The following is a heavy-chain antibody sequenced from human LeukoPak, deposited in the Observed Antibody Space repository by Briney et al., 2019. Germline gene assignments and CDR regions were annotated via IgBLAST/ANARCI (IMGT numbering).Heavy chain of an antibody. Sequence: ASVKVSCTVSGFTLADLSMHWVRQAPGKGLEWVGGFDRKNGDTIYAQRFRGRVTLTEDTSTGTAYMDLSSLSADDTAVYYCATGVFCATTTCPGYQHYYYFMDVWGKGTTVTVFS. J-gene: IGHJ6*03. CDR3: ATGVFCATTTCPGYQHYYYFMDV. V-gene: IGHV1-24*01. CDR2: FDRKNGDT. CDR1: GFTLADLS. D-gene: IGHD2-2*01.